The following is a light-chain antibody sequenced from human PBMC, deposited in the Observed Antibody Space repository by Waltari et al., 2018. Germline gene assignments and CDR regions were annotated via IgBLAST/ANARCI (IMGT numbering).Light chain of an antibody. Sequence: QSVLTQPPSVSGTPGQRVTISCSGSSSNIGTNTVDWYQALPGTAPKLLIHGNDQRPSGVPDRFSGSKSGTSGSLAFSGLQPEDETDYYCAAWDESLKGWVFGGGTRLTVL. CDR1: SSNIGTNT. CDR2: GND. J-gene: IGLJ2*01. CDR3: AAWDESLKGWV. V-gene: IGLV1-44*01.